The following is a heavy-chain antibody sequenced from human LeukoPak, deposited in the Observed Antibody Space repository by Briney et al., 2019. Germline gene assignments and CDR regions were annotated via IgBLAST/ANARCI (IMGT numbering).Heavy chain of an antibody. V-gene: IGHV4-4*02. D-gene: IGHD5-24*01. CDR2: IYHSGST. Sequence: PSETLSLTCAVSDGSISSSNWWSWVRQPPGKGVEWIGEIYHSGSTNYNPSLKSRVTISVDTSKNQFSLKLSSVTAAETAVYYCARGLIKYSWLQFPNWFDPWGQGTLVTVSS. J-gene: IGHJ5*02. CDR3: ARGLIKYSWLQFPNWFDP. CDR1: DGSISSSNW.